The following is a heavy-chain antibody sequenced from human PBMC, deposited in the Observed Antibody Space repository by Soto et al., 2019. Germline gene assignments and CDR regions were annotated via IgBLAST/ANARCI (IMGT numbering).Heavy chain of an antibody. Sequence: QMQLQEAGPGLVKPSETLSLNCAVFGGSVNTGSYYWNWIRQPPGKGLEWIGHMHTFGSPNYNPSLKSRVTISVDTSKNQFSLTLTSVTAADTALYYCTRGRRGAPGALEVWGHGTWVSVSS. V-gene: IGHV4-61*01. CDR2: MHTFGSP. CDR1: GGSVNTGSYY. J-gene: IGHJ3*01. D-gene: IGHD3-10*01. CDR3: TRGRRGAPGALEV.